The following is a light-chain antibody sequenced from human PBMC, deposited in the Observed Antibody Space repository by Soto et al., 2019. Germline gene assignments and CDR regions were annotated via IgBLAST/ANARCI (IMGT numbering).Light chain of an antibody. J-gene: IGKJ5*01. CDR2: AAS. Sequence: DIQMTQSPSSLSASVGDRVTITCRASQSISSYLNWYQQKPGKAPKLLIYAASSLQSGVPSRFSGSGSGTHFTLTINSLQPEDIATYYCQQLNSYLSITFGQVTRLEIK. CDR3: QQLNSYLSIT. V-gene: IGKV1-39*01. CDR1: QSISSY.